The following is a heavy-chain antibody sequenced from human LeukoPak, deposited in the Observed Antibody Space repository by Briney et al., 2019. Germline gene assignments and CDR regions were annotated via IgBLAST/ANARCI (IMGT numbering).Heavy chain of an antibody. CDR1: GYTLTRYY. J-gene: IGHJ4*02. Sequence: ASVRVSCKASGYTLTRYYIHWVRQAPGQRLEWMGWINAGNGNTKYSQKFQGRVTITRDTSASTAYMELSSLRSEDTAVYYCARVMRYYDSSGYFGYWGQGTLVTVSS. D-gene: IGHD3-22*01. V-gene: IGHV1-3*01. CDR3: ARVMRYYDSSGYFGY. CDR2: INAGNGNT.